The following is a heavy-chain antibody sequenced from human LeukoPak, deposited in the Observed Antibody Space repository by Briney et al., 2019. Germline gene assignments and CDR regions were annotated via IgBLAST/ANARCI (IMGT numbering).Heavy chain of an antibody. V-gene: IGHV3-74*01. Sequence: GGSLRLSCAASGFTFSSYWMHWVRQAPGKGLVWVSRINSDGSSTSYADSVKGRFTISRDNAKNTLYLQMNSLRAEDAAVYYCAREVCSGDCYSFDYWGQGTLVTVSS. CDR3: AREVCSGDCYSFDY. CDR1: GFTFSSYW. D-gene: IGHD2-21*02. J-gene: IGHJ4*02. CDR2: INSDGSST.